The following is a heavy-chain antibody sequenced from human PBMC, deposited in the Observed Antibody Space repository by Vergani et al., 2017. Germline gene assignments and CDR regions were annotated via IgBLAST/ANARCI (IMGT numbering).Heavy chain of an antibody. CDR3: ATGGYCSSTSCYVRYSSSWYGNWFDP. V-gene: IGHV1-24*01. D-gene: IGHD2-2*01. CDR1: GYTLTELS. J-gene: IGHJ5*02. Sequence: QVQLVQSGAEVKKPGALVKVSCKVSGYTLTELSMHWVRQAPGKGLEWMGGFDPEDGETIYAQKFQGRVTMTEDTSTDTAYMELSSLRSEDTAVYYCATGGYCSSTSCYVRYSSSWYGNWFDPWGQGTLVTVSS. CDR2: FDPEDGET.